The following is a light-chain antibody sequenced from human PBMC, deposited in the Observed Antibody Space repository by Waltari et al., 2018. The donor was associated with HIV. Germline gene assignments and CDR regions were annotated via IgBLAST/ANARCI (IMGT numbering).Light chain of an antibody. Sequence: QSALPQPASVSGSPGQSLTISCTGTSSDVGGFNYFSCYQQHPGKAPKLMLYDVSQRPSGVSNRFSGSKSGNTASLTISGLQAEDEADYYCCSYAGSNTFNYVFGTGTKVTVL. CDR3: CSYAGSNTFNYV. J-gene: IGLJ1*01. V-gene: IGLV2-23*02. CDR2: DVS. CDR1: SSDVGGFNY.